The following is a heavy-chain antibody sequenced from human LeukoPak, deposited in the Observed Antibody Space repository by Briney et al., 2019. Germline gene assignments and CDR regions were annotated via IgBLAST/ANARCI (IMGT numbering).Heavy chain of an antibody. CDR3: VRDRWGAAGGHYGVDV. J-gene: IGHJ6*02. Sequence: SETLSLTCTVPGGSISSYFWSWIRQPAGKGLEWIGRIYTNGNTNYNPSLKSRVTVSVDWSKNQVSLKLSSVTAADTAVYYCVRDRWGAAGGHYGVDVWGQGTTVTVSS. D-gene: IGHD6-13*01. CDR1: GGSISSYF. CDR2: IYTNGNT. V-gene: IGHV4-4*07.